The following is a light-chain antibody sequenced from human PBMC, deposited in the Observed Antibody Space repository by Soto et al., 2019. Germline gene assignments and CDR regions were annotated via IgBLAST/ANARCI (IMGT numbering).Light chain of an antibody. CDR1: QSINSW. Sequence: DIQMTQSPSTLSASVGDRVTITCRASQSINSWLAWYQQKPGKAPKLLIYKESSLESGVPSRFSGSGSGTEFTLTISSLQPDDFATYYCQQSNSYSPTFVQGTKLEIK. CDR2: KES. V-gene: IGKV1-5*03. CDR3: QQSNSYSPT. J-gene: IGKJ2*01.